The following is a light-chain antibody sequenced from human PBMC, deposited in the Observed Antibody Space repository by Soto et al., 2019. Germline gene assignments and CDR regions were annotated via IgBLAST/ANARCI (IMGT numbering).Light chain of an antibody. CDR3: LQYASAPLT. J-gene: IGKJ1*01. CDR1: LTVTNNY. CDR2: DAS. Sequence: EIVLTHSPDTLSLSPGERATLSCRASLTVTNNYLAWYQQKAGQAPRLVIYDASTRATGIPDRFSASGSGTVLTLSISRLEPEDLAVYFCLQYASAPLTFGQGTTGEVK. V-gene: IGKV3-20*01.